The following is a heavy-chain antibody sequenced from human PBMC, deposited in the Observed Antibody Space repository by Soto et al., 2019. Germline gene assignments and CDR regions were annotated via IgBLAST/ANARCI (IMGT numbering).Heavy chain of an antibody. Sequence: PGGSLRLPCAASGFTFTSHAIHWVRQTPGKGLAWVAAISYDEIYKKYASSVKGRFTVSRDNVKNTLSLQMNSLRPEDTAVYYCAKDSGYQLPDNYFYYGLDVWGQGTTVTVSS. D-gene: IGHD2-2*01. J-gene: IGHJ6*02. CDR3: AKDSGYQLPDNYFYYGLDV. CDR2: ISYDEIYK. V-gene: IGHV3-30*18. CDR1: GFTFTSHA.